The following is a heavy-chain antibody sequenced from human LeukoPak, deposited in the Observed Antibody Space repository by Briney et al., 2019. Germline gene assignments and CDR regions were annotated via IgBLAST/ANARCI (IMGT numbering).Heavy chain of an antibody. CDR1: GFTFSSYA. Sequence: PGGSLRLSCAASGFTFSSYAMHWVRQAPGKGLEWVAVISYDGSNKYYADSVKGRFTISRDNSKNTLYLQMNSLRAEDTAVYYCARDSRVLFRGIAVAGTDLIFDYWGQGTLVTVSS. J-gene: IGHJ4*02. D-gene: IGHD6-19*01. CDR2: ISYDGSNK. V-gene: IGHV3-30*04. CDR3: ARDSRVLFRGIAVAGTDLIFDY.